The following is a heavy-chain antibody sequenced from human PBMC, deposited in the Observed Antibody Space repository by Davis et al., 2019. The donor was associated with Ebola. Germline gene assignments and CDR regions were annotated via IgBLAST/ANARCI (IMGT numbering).Heavy chain of an antibody. CDR2: IIPIFGTA. CDR3: ARWIGTSLPAGGAFDI. Sequence: AASVKVSCKASGYSFTDDGTSWVRQAPGQGLEWMGGIIPIFGTANYAQKFQGRVTITADESTSTAYMELSSLRSEDTAVYYCARWIGTSLPAGGAFDIWGQGTMVTVSS. CDR1: GYSFTDDG. V-gene: IGHV1-69*13. D-gene: IGHD2-2*01. J-gene: IGHJ3*02.